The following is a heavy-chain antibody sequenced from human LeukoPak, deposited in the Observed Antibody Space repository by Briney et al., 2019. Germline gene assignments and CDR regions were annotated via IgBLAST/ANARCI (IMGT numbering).Heavy chain of an antibody. CDR3: AKDQVVPNYYYMDV. D-gene: IGHD2-15*01. J-gene: IGHJ6*03. Sequence: GGSLTLSCAASGVIFSSYAMHWVRQAPGKGLEWVAFIRYDGNKRYYAACVKGRFTISRDNSKNTLYLQMNSLRVEDTALYYCAKDQVVPNYYYMDVWGKGTTVTVSS. V-gene: IGHV3-30*02. CDR2: IRYDGNKR. CDR1: GVIFSSYA.